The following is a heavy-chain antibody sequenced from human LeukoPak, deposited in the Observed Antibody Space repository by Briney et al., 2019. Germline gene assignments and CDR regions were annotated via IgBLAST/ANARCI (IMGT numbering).Heavy chain of an antibody. CDR3: AKGSMGRCSGNSCYSVY. V-gene: IGHV3-30*18. CDR1: GFTFSNYG. J-gene: IGHJ4*02. Sequence: PGGSLRLSCAASGFTFSNYGMHWVRQAPGKGLEWVAVISYDGSNKYYADSVKGRFTISRDNSKNTLYLQMNSLGVEDTAVYYCAKGSMGRCSGNSCYSVYWGQGTLVTFSS. D-gene: IGHD5-12*01. CDR2: ISYDGSNK.